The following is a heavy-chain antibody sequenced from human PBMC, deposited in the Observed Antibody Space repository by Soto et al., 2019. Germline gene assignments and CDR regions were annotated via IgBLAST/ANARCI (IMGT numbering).Heavy chain of an antibody. Sequence: EVQLVESGGGVVRPGGSLRLSCAASGFTIENYGMSWVRQVPGKGLEWVSGMYWKDGNTHYADSVKGRFTISRDNAKNSLFLQLNSLRAEDTALYYCVRSGDYRSGSYWYFFDYWGQGALVTVSS. J-gene: IGHJ4*02. CDR3: VRSGDYRSGSYWYFFDY. V-gene: IGHV3-20*04. CDR2: MYWKDGNT. CDR1: GFTIENYG. D-gene: IGHD3-10*01.